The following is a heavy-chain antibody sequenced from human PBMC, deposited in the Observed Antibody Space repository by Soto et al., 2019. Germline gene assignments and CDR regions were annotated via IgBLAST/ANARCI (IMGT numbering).Heavy chain of an antibody. D-gene: IGHD4-17*01. Sequence: QVQLQQWGAGLLKPSETLSLTGAVYGESFRGYYWCWIPQLPGKGLLWVCEIHHIGSTNYNPSLKSRVTISVDTSKHQFALTLRSSGATDTDVYYCARESPVPYGDAEVDYFDYWGKGTLVTFS. CDR3: ARESPVPYGDAEVDYFDY. V-gene: IGHV4-34*01. J-gene: IGHJ4*02. CDR1: GESFRGYY. CDR2: IHHIGST.